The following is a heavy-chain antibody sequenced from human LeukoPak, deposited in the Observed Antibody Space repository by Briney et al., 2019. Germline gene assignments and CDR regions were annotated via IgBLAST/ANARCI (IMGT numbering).Heavy chain of an antibody. CDR2: MNPNSGNT. V-gene: IGHV1-8*03. D-gene: IGHD4-23*01. J-gene: IGHJ6*03. CDR1: GYTFTSYD. CDR3: ARGRRTVVTPGYYYYMDV. Sequence: GASVKVFCKASGYTFTSYDIDWVRQATGQGLEWMGWMNPNSGNTGYAQKFQGRVTITRNTSISTAYMELSSLRSEDTAVYYCARGRRTVVTPGYYYYMDVWGKGTTVTVSS.